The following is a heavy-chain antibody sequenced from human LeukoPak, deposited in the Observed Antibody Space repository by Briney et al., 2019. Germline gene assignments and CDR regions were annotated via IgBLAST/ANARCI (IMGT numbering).Heavy chain of an antibody. CDR1: GGSISSYY. D-gene: IGHD1-26*01. CDR3: ASGSYS. V-gene: IGHV4-4*07. Sequence: PSETLSLTCSVSGGSISSYYWSWIRQPARKGLEWIGRIYTSGSTNYNPSLKSRVTMSVDTSKNQFSLKLSSVAAADTAVYYCASGSYSWGQGTLVTVSS. J-gene: IGHJ4*02. CDR2: IYTSGST.